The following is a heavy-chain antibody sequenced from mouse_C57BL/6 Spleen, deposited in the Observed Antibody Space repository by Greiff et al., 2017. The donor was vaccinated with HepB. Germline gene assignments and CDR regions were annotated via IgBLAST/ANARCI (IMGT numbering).Heavy chain of an antibody. CDR1: GYSFTGYY. Sequence: EVKLVESGPELVKPGASVKISCKASGYSFTGYYMNWVKQSPEKSLEWIGEINPSTGGTTYNQKFKAKATLTVDKSSSTAYMQLKSLTSEDSAVYYCARSTEYYGSSYYAMDYWGQGTSVTVSS. CDR2: INPSTGGT. D-gene: IGHD1-1*01. V-gene: IGHV1-42*01. CDR3: ARSTEYYGSSYYAMDY. J-gene: IGHJ4*01.